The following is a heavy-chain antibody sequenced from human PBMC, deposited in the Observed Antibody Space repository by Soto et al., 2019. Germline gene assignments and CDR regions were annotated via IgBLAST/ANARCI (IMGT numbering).Heavy chain of an antibody. CDR1: GFTFSSHW. J-gene: IGHJ4*02. V-gene: IGHV3-74*01. D-gene: IGHD3-22*01. CDR3: AREATYSSGRGMDV. Sequence: EMQLVESGGGSVQPGGSLRLHCAASGFTFSSHWMYWVRQAPGKGLFWVSRINSEGSSRRYADSVNGRFTVSRDNAKNTLYLQMNSLRAEDTAVYYCAREATYSSGRGMDVWGQGTLVTVSS. CDR2: INSEGSSR.